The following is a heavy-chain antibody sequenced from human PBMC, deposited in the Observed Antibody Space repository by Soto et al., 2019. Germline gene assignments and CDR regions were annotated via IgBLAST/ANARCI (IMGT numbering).Heavy chain of an antibody. D-gene: IGHD6-13*01. J-gene: IGHJ4*02. CDR2: IYYSGST. CDR1: GGSISSYY. Sequence: SGSLSLTCTVSGGSISSYYWSLIRQPPGKGLEWIGYIYYSGSTNYNPPLKSRVTISVDTSKNQFSLKLSSVTAADTAVYYCARSTAGTFDYWGQGTLVTVSS. V-gene: IGHV4-59*08. CDR3: ARSTAGTFDY.